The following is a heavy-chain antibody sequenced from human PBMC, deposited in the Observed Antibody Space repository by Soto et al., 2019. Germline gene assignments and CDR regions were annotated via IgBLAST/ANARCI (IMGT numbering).Heavy chain of an antibody. D-gene: IGHD6-13*01. V-gene: IGHV1-24*01. CDR2: FDPEDGET. Sequence: ASVKVSCKVSGYTLTELSMHWVRQAPGKGLEWMGGFDPEDGETIYAQKFQGRVTMTEDTSTDTAYMELSSLRSEDTAVYYCTTAVAAAGNDSYYGMDVWGQGTTVTVSS. CDR1: GYTLTELS. CDR3: TTAVAAAGNDSYYGMDV. J-gene: IGHJ6*02.